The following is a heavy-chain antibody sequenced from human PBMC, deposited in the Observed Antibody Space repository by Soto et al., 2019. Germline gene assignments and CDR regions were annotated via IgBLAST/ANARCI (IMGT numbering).Heavy chain of an antibody. Sequence: ASVKVSCKASGYTFTSYAMHWVRQAPGQRLEWMGWMNAGNGNTKYSQKFEGRVTITRDTSARTAYMELSSRRSEDTAVYYCGRDRSHRYGLPDYYFDMDVWGQGTTVTVSS. J-gene: IGHJ6*01. CDR3: GRDRSHRYGLPDYYFDMDV. D-gene: IGHD3-10*01. CDR1: GYTFTSYA. CDR2: MNAGNGNT. V-gene: IGHV1-3*01.